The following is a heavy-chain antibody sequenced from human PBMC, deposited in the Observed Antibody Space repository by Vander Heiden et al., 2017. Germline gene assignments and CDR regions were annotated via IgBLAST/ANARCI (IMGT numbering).Heavy chain of an antibody. CDR1: GGSISRNSYY. J-gene: IGHJ6*02. V-gene: IGHV4-39*01. CDR2: IKYSGNT. Sequence: QLQLHESGPGLVKPSETLSLPCTVSGGSISRNSYYWGWIRQPPGMGLEWIGSIKYSGNTYYNPSLRSRVTVSVDTSKNQFSLKLNSVTAADTAVYYCARHPDLDVWGQGTTVTVSS. CDR3: ARHPDLDV.